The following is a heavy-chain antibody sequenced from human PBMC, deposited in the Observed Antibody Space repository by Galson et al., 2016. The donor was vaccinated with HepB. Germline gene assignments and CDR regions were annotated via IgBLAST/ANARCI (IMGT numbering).Heavy chain of an antibody. CDR2: IAANTGNT. Sequence: SLRLSCAASGFTFSDYAMSWVRQAPGKGLEWVSGIAANTGNTYYIDSVKGRFSISRENSKNTLYLQMDSLRPDDTAVYYCTKDRFRQDIVVTPHVFDIWGQGTMVTVSS. CDR3: TKDRFRQDIVVTPHVFDI. CDR1: GFTFSDYA. D-gene: IGHD5-12*01. V-gene: IGHV3-23*01. J-gene: IGHJ3*02.